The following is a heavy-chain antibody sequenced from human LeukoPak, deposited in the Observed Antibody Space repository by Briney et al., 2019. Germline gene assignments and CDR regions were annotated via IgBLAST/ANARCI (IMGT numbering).Heavy chain of an antibody. CDR3: AREVVVITFDI. CDR1: GFTFSSYA. CDR2: INSDGSST. Sequence: PGGSLRLSCAASGFTFSSYAMSWVRQAPGKGLEWVSRINSDGSSTSYADSVKGRFTISRDNAKNTLYLQMNSLRAEDTAVYYCAREVVVITFDIWGQGTMVTVSS. D-gene: IGHD3-22*01. J-gene: IGHJ3*02. V-gene: IGHV3-74*01.